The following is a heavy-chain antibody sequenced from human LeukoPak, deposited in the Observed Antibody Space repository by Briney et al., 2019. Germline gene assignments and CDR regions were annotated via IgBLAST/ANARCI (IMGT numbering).Heavy chain of an antibody. CDR3: ARLTNDDFWSGYYS. CDR1: GYTFTSYD. V-gene: IGHV1-18*01. J-gene: IGHJ4*02. Sequence: ASVKVSCKASGYTFTSYDISWVRQAPGQGLEWMGWIGTYKGNTNYARNLRGRVTLTTDTSTSTAYMELRSLRSDDTAVYYCARLTNDDFWSGYYSWGQGTLVTVSS. CDR2: IGTYKGNT. D-gene: IGHD3-3*01.